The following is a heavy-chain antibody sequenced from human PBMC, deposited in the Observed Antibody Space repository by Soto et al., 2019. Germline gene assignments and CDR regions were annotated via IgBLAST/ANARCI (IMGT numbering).Heavy chain of an antibody. CDR1: GDSISSSSYY. V-gene: IGHV4-39*01. CDR3: VSDTSGLSGGTFAY. CDR2: IYHSGYA. Sequence: QLQLQESGPGLVKPSETLSLTCTVSGDSISSSSYYWGWIRQPPGKGLEWIGNIYHSGYAYYNPSLKSRVTISVDTSKNQFSLNLNSVTAADTAVYFCVSDTSGLSGGTFAYWGQGPLVTVSS. J-gene: IGHJ4*02. D-gene: IGHD6-19*01.